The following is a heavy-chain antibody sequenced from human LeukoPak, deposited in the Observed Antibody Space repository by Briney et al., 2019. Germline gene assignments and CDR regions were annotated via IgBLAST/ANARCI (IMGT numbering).Heavy chain of an antibody. V-gene: IGHV4-59*01. D-gene: IGHD3-9*01. Sequence: SETLSLTCTVPGGPLPNYYWRWIPQPPGKGLGGIGYSYYSGTTNYNPSLKSRLTISGDTSKNKFSLKLSSVTTADAGVYYCARGGYDILTGYGSFDPWGQGTLVSVSS. CDR1: GGPLPNYY. CDR2: SYYSGTT. CDR3: ARGGYDILTGYGSFDP. J-gene: IGHJ5*02.